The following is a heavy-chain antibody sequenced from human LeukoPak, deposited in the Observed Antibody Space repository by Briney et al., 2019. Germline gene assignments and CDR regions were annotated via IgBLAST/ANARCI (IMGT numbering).Heavy chain of an antibody. CDR1: GFPFRSFS. V-gene: IGHV3-21*01. J-gene: IGHJ4*02. CDR2: ISSSSTYI. D-gene: IGHD3-10*01. CDR3: ARAEGSGSSFDY. Sequence: PGGSLRLSCVASGFPFRSFSMNWVRQAPGKGLEWVSSISSSSTYIYYADSVKGRFTIPRDNAKNSLYLQMNSLRVEDTAVYYCARAEGSGSSFDYWGQGTLVTVSS.